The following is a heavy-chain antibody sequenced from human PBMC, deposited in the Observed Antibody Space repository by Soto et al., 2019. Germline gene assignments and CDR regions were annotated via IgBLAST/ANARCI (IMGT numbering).Heavy chain of an antibody. CDR3: ARDIELGGWLRFLYYGMDV. J-gene: IGHJ6*02. Sequence: ASVKVSCKASGNTFTNLDLNWVRQAPGQGLEWMGWMHANSGLTGYAQKFQGRVSMTRDTSISTAYMELNSLRAEDTAVYYCARDIELGGWLRFLYYGMDVWGQGTTVTVSS. CDR1: GNTFTNLD. V-gene: IGHV1-8*01. D-gene: IGHD5-12*01. CDR2: MHANSGLT.